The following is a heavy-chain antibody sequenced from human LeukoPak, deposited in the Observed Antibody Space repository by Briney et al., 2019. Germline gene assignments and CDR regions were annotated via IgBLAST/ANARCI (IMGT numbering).Heavy chain of an antibody. V-gene: IGHV1-18*01. J-gene: IGHJ6*02. CDR2: ISAYNGNT. CDR3: ARAGYYHFWSGGRYYYYGMDV. CDR1: GYTFTSNG. Sequence: ASVKVSCKASGYTFTSNGISWVRQAPGQGLEWMGWISAYNGNTNYAQKLQGRVTMTTDTSTSTAYMELRSLRSDDTAVYYCARAGYYHFWSGGRYYYYGMDVWGQGTTVTVSS. D-gene: IGHD3-3*01.